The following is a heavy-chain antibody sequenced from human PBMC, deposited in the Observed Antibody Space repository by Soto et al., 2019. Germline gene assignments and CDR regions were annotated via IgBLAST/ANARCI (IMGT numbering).Heavy chain of an antibody. Sequence: SETLSLTCTVSGGSISSYYWSWIRQPPGKGLEWIGYIYYSGSTNYNPSLKSRVTISVDTSKNQFSLKLSSVTAADTAVYYCARESGSGSYSMGALRYYYMDVWGKGTTVTVSS. D-gene: IGHD3-10*01. CDR2: IYYSGST. CDR1: GGSISSYY. J-gene: IGHJ6*03. V-gene: IGHV4-59*01. CDR3: ARESGSGSYSMGALRYYYMDV.